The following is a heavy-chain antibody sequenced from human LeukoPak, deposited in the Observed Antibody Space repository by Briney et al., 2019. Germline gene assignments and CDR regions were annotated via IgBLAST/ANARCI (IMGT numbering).Heavy chain of an antibody. D-gene: IGHD1-26*01. CDR3: TRDPLVGPSYYYYYMDL. CDR1: GYTFSSFG. V-gene: IGHV1-18*01. CDR2: ISAYNGNT. J-gene: IGHJ6*03. Sequence: GASVKVSCKTSGYTFSSFGISWVRHAPGQGLEWMAWISAYNGNTNYAQKFRGRVTVTIDTSTTTAYMELGSLRSDDTAVYYCTRDPLVGPSYYYYYMDLWGKGTTLTVSS.